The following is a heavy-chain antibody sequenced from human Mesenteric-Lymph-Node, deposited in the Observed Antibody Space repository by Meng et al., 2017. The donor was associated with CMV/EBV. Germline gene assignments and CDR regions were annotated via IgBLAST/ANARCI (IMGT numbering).Heavy chain of an antibody. D-gene: IGHD1-26*01. Sequence: GESLKISCAASGFSVSSNDMSWVRQAPGKGLEWVSVIYSGGTTHYADSVKGRITISRDNSKNTLNLQMNSLRAEDTAVYYCARYRHYGMDVWGQGTTVTVSS. CDR3: ARYRHYGMDV. CDR1: GFSVSSND. J-gene: IGHJ6*02. V-gene: IGHV3-53*01. CDR2: IYSGGTT.